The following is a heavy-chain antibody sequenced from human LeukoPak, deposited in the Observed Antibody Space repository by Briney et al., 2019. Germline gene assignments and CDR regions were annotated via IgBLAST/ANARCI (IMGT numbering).Heavy chain of an antibody. V-gene: IGHV3-7*01. CDR3: ARDPGDY. CDR2: IKQDGSEK. J-gene: IGHJ4*02. CDR1: GFTFSSYW. Sequence: GGSLRLSCAAPGFTFSSYWMSWVRQAPGKGLEWVANIKQDGSEKYYVDSVKGRFTISRDNAKNSLYLQMNSLRAEDTAVYYCARDPGDYWGQGTLVTVSS.